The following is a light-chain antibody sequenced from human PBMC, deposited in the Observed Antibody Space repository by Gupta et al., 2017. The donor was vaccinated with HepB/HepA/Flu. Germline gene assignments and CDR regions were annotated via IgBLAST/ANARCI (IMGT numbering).Light chain of an antibody. J-gene: IGKJ1*01. CDR3: QQRDSTPWT. Sequence: DIQMTQSPSSLSASAGARVTITCRESQSISSYLNWYQQKPGKAPKLLIYAASSLQSGVPSRFSGSGSGTDFTLTISSLQPEDFATYYCQQRDSTPWTFGQGTKVEIK. CDR2: AAS. V-gene: IGKV1-39*01. CDR1: QSISSY.